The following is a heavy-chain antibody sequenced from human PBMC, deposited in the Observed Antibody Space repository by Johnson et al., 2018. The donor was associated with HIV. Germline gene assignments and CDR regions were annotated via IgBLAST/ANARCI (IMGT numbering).Heavy chain of an antibody. V-gene: IGHV3-30*03. CDR3: ARDEVAGAFDI. CDR1: GFTFSSYG. Sequence: QVQLVESGGGVVQPGRSLRLSCAASGFTFSSYGIHWVRQAPGKGLEWVAVISYDGSNKYDADSVKGRFTISRDNSKNTLYLQMNSLRADDTAVYYYARDEVAGAFDIWGQGTMVTVSS. J-gene: IGHJ3*02. CDR2: ISYDGSNK.